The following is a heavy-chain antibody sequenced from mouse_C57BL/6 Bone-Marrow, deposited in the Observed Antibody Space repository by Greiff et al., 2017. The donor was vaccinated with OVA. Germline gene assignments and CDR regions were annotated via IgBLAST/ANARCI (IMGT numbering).Heavy chain of an antibody. J-gene: IGHJ1*03. CDR3: ARRGIRAGYFDV. Sequence: QVQLQQSGPELVKPGASVKISCKASGYAFSSSWMHWVKQRPGKGLEWIGRIYPGDGDTNYNGKFKGKATLTADKSSSTAYMQLSSLTSEDSAVYYWARRGIRAGYFDVWGTGTTVTVSS. CDR1: GYAFSSSW. CDR2: IYPGDGDT. D-gene: IGHD3-2*02. V-gene: IGHV1-82*01.